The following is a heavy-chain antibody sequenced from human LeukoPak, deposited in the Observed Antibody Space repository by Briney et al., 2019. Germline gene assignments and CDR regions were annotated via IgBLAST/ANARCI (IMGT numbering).Heavy chain of an antibody. D-gene: IGHD3-10*01. V-gene: IGHV1-69*13. CDR3: AGPHYYGSGSYPKDYYYGTDV. CDR1: GGTFSSYA. J-gene: IGHJ6*04. Sequence: SVKVSCKASGGTFSSYAISWVRQAPGQGLEWMGGIIPIFGTANYPQKFQGRVTITADESTSKAYMELSSLRSEDTAVYYCAGPHYYGSGSYPKDYYYGTDVWGKGTTVTVSS. CDR2: IIPIFGTA.